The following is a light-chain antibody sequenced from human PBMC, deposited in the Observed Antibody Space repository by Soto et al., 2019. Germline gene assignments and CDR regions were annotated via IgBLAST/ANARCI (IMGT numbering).Light chain of an antibody. CDR2: GAS. CDR1: QSVSSN. Sequence: EIVMTQSPATLSVSPGERATLSCRASQSVSSNLAWYQQKPGQAPRLLIYGASYRATGIPARFSGSGSGIEFTLTISSLQSEDFAVYYCQQYNNWPPYTFGQGTKLEIK. J-gene: IGKJ2*01. V-gene: IGKV3-15*01. CDR3: QQYNNWPPYT.